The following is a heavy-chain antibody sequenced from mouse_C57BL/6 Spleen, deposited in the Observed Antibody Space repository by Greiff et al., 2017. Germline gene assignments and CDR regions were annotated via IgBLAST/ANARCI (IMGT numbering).Heavy chain of an antibody. CDR2: SLPGSGST. Sequence: VQLQQSGAELMKPGASVKLSCKATGYTFTGYWIEWVKQRPGHGLEWIGESLPGSGSTNYNEKFKGKATFTADTASNTAYMHLSSLTTEDSAIEFCARDRYYGSGGYFDVWGTGTTVTVSS. J-gene: IGHJ1*03. CDR3: ARDRYYGSGGYFDV. CDR1: GYTFTGYW. D-gene: IGHD1-1*01. V-gene: IGHV1-9*01.